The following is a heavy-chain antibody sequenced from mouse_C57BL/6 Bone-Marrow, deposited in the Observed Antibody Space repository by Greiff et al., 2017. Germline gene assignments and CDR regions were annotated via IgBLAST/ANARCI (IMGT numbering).Heavy chain of an antibody. Sequence: QVHVKQPGAELVKPGASVKVSCKASGYTFTSYWMHWVKQRPGQGLEWIGRIHPSDSDTTYNQKLKGKATLTVDKYSRTAYRQLSSLTSEDSAVYYCAIYGYLYYYAMDYWGQGTSVTVSS. CDR2: IHPSDSDT. J-gene: IGHJ4*01. CDR1: GYTFTSYW. CDR3: AIYGYLYYYAMDY. V-gene: IGHV1-74*01. D-gene: IGHD2-2*01.